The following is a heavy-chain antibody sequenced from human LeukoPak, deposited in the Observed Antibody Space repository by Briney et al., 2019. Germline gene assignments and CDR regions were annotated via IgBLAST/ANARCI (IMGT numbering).Heavy chain of an antibody. J-gene: IGHJ4*02. CDR3: AREMATTAFDY. V-gene: IGHV4-59*01. CDR1: GGSISNYL. CDR2: FYYSGNT. D-gene: IGHD5-24*01. Sequence: SETLSLTCTVSGGSISNYLWSWIRQPPGKGLEWIGYFYYSGNTNYNPSLKSRVTISVDTSKNQFSLKLSSVTAADSAVYYCAREMATTAFDYWGQGTLVTVSS.